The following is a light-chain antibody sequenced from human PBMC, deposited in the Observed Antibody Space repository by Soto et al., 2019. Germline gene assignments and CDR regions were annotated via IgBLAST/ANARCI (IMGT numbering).Light chain of an antibody. CDR1: QSIRIG. Sequence: EILLTPSPATLSVSPVERATLSCRASQSIRIGLAWYQQTSGQGPRLLIYDASTRAMGIPARFSGSGSGTEFTLTISSLQSEDFAVYYCQQYNNWPPWTFGQGTKVDIK. CDR2: DAS. CDR3: QQYNNWPPWT. V-gene: IGKV3D-15*01. J-gene: IGKJ1*01.